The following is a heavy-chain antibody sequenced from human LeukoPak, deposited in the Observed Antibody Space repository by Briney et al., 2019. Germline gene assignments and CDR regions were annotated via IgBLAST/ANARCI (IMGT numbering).Heavy chain of an antibody. V-gene: IGHV4-39*07. J-gene: IGHJ6*03. D-gene: IGHD4-11*01. CDR1: GGSISSSSYY. CDR3: ARRNRLPMKNYYYYYMDV. Sequence: SETLSLTCTVSGGSISSSSYYWGWIRQPPGKGLEWIGSIYYSGSTYYNPSLKSRVTISVDTSKNQFSLKLSSVTAADTAVYYCARRNRLPMKNYYYYYMDVWGKGTTVTVSS. CDR2: IYYSGST.